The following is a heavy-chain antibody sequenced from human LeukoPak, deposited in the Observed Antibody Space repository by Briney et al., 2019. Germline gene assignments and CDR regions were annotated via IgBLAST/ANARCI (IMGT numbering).Heavy chain of an antibody. V-gene: IGHV3-7*01. CDR2: IKQDESEK. CDR1: GFTFSHYW. CDR3: ARDRYCSDSSCPHFDY. J-gene: IGHJ4*02. Sequence: GGSLRLSCTASGFTFSHYWMSWVRQAPGKGLQWVADIKQDESEKYYVDSVKGRFTISRDDAKNSMYLQMNSLRAEDTAVYYCARDRYCSDSSCPHFDYWGQGTLVTVSS. D-gene: IGHD2-15*01.